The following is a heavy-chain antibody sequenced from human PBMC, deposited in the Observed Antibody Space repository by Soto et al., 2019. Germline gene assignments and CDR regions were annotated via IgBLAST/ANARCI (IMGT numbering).Heavy chain of an antibody. D-gene: IGHD6-19*01. J-gene: IGHJ3*02. Sequence: LRLSCAASGFTFDDYAMHLVRQAPLKGLEWVSGISWNSGSIGYADSVKGRFTISRDNAKNSLYLQMNSLRAEDTALYYCAKARAVAGNSYAFDIWGQGTMVTVSS. CDR1: GFTFDDYA. V-gene: IGHV3-9*01. CDR3: AKARAVAGNSYAFDI. CDR2: ISWNSGSI.